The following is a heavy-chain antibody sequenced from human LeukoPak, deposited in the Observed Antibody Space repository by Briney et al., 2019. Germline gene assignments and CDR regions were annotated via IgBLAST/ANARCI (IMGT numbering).Heavy chain of an antibody. CDR1: GFTFSDYY. Sequence: GGSLRLSCAASGFTFSDYYMSWSRQAPGKGLEWFSYISSSGSSIYYADSLKGRFTISRDNAKNSLYLQMNSLRAEDTAVYYCARDFSAYYYDSSGYADAFDIWGQGTMVTVSS. V-gene: IGHV3-11*01. CDR3: ARDFSAYYYDSSGYADAFDI. J-gene: IGHJ3*02. D-gene: IGHD3-22*01. CDR2: ISSSGSSI.